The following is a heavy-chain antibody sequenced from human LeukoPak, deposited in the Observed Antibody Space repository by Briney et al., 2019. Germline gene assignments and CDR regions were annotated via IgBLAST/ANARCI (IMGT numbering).Heavy chain of an antibody. J-gene: IGHJ3*02. CDR3: ARDFPDYYDSSGYPRDDAFDI. D-gene: IGHD3-22*01. V-gene: IGHV1-46*01. Sequence: ASVKVSCKASGYTFTSYYMHWVRQAPGQGLEWMGIINPSGGSTSYAQKFQGRVTMTRDTSTSTVYMELRSLRSEDTAVYYCARDFPDYYDSSGYPRDDAFDIRGQGTMVTVSS. CDR2: INPSGGST. CDR1: GYTFTSYY.